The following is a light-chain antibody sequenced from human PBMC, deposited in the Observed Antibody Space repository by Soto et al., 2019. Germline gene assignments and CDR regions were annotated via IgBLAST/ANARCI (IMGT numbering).Light chain of an antibody. Sequence: DIQMTQSPSTLSASVGDRVTITCRASQSISNSLAWYQQKPGKAPNLLIYKASSLETGVPSRFSGSGSGTEFTLTISSLQPDDVATYYCRQYVSYPVTFGGGTKVEMK. CDR2: KAS. CDR1: QSISNS. CDR3: RQYVSYPVT. V-gene: IGKV1-5*03. J-gene: IGKJ4*01.